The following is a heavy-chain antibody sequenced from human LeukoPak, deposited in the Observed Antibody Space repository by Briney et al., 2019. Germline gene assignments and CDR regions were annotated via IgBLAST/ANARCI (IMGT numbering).Heavy chain of an antibody. CDR3: ARLQTYYYDSSGYPPDY. J-gene: IGHJ4*02. CDR2: ISSSSSYI. Sequence: PGGSLRLSCAASGFTFSSYSMTWVRQAPGKGLEWVSSISSSSSYIYYADSVKGRFTISRDNAKNSLYLQMNSLRAEDTAVYYCARLQTYYYDSSGYPPDYWGQGTLVIVSS. D-gene: IGHD3-22*01. CDR1: GFTFSSYS. V-gene: IGHV3-21*01.